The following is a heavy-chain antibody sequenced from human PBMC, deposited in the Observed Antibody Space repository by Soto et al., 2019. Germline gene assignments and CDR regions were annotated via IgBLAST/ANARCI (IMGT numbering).Heavy chain of an antibody. D-gene: IGHD3-10*01. CDR3: ARPGITMVRGVIIDYYYMDV. Sequence: PSETLSLTCTVSGGSISSSSYYWGWIRQPPGKGLEWIGSIYYSGSTYYNPSLKSRVTISVDTSKNQFSLKLSSVTAADTAVYYCARPGITMVRGVIIDYYYMDVWGKGTTVTVS. CDR1: GGSISSSSYY. V-gene: IGHV4-39*01. CDR2: IYYSGST. J-gene: IGHJ6*03.